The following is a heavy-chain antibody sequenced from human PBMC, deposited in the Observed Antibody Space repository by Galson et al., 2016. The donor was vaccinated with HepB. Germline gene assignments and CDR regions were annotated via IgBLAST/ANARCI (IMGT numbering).Heavy chain of an antibody. D-gene: IGHD3-10*01. J-gene: IGHJ5*02. CDR2: IWYDGSNQ. CDR3: ARGVGYGSGSSFDD. CDR1: GFSFSTYG. V-gene: IGHV3-33*01. Sequence: SLRLSCAASGFSFSTYGMHWVRQAPGKGLEWVAVIWYDGSNQYYRDYVKGRFTVSRDNSESTLYLQMNSLRVEDTAAYYCARGVGYGSGSSFDDWGQGTLVTVSS.